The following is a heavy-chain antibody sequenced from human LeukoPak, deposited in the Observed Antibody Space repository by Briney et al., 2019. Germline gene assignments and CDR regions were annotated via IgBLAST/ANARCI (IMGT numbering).Heavy chain of an antibody. CDR2: IIPIFGTA. CDR3: AREGVDSSGYYSLYYFDY. CDR1: GGTFSGYA. V-gene: IGHV1-69*13. J-gene: IGHJ4*02. Sequence: ASVKVSCKASGGTFSGYAISWVRQAPGQGLEWMGGIIPIFGTANYAQKFQGRVTITADESTSTAYMELSSLRSEDTAVYYCAREGVDSSGYYSLYYFDYWGQGTLVTVSS. D-gene: IGHD3-22*01.